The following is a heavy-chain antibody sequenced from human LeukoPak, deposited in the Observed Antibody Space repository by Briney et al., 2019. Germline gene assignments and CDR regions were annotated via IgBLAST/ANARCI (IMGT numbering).Heavy chain of an antibody. Sequence: GGSLRLSCAASGFTFSSYSMNWVRQAPGKGLEWVSSISGSSSYIYYADSVKGRFTISRDNARNSLFLQMNSLRAEETAVYYCARGSFYGSGSYGAFDIWGQGTMVTVSS. CDR3: ARGSFYGSGSYGAFDI. J-gene: IGHJ3*02. CDR1: GFTFSSYS. D-gene: IGHD3-10*01. V-gene: IGHV3-21*01. CDR2: ISGSSSYI.